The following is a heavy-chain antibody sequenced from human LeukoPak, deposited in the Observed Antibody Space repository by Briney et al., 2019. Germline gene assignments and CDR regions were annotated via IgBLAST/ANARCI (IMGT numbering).Heavy chain of an antibody. CDR2: IKQDGTEK. CDR3: ARDPGIGGISSSNY. D-gene: IGHD3-16*01. V-gene: IGHV3-7*01. Sequence: GSLRLSCAASGFTFTTYWMSWVRQAPGKGLEWVANIKQDGTEKYYVDSVKGRFTISRDNAKNSLYLQMNSLRAEDTAVYYCARDPGIGGISSSNYWGQGTLVTVSS. CDR1: GFTFTTYW. J-gene: IGHJ4*02.